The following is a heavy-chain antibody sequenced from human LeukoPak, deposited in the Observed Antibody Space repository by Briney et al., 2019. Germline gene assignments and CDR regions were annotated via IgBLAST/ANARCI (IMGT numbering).Heavy chain of an antibody. CDR1: GGSFSGYY. V-gene: IGHV4-34*01. Sequence: SETLSLTCAVYGGSFSGYYWSWIRQPPGKGLEWIGEINHSGSTNYNPSLKSRVTISVDTSKNRFSPKLSSVTAADTAVYYCARGRDGDKGLDWGQGTLVTVSS. CDR3: ARGRDGDKGLD. D-gene: IGHD5-24*01. CDR2: INHSGST. J-gene: IGHJ4*02.